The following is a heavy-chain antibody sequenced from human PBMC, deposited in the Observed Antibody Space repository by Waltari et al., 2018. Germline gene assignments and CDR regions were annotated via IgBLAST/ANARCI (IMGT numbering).Heavy chain of an antibody. V-gene: IGHV4-4*07. Sequence: QVQLQESGPGLVKPSATLSLTCTVAGGSISSYYWRWIRQPAGKGLEWIGRIYTSGGTNYNPSLKSRVTMSVDTSKNQFSLKLSSVTAADTAVYYCARVSDSSGWYGGWYFDLWGRGTLVTVSS. CDR2: IYTSGGT. D-gene: IGHD6-19*01. J-gene: IGHJ2*01. CDR1: GGSISSYY. CDR3: ARVSDSSGWYGGWYFDL.